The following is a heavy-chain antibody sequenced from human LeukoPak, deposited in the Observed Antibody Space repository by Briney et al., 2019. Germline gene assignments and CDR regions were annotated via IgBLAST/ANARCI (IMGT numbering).Heavy chain of an antibody. CDR2: ISWNSGSV. J-gene: IGHJ4*02. CDR3: AKGRASSSWYVDY. CDR1: GFTFDDYA. Sequence: GGSLRLSCAASGFTFDDYAMHWVRQALGKGLEWVSGISWNSGSVGYADSVKGRFTISRDNAKNSLYLQMNSLRAEDTALYYCAKGRASSSWYVDYWGQGTLVTVSS. V-gene: IGHV3-9*01. D-gene: IGHD6-13*01.